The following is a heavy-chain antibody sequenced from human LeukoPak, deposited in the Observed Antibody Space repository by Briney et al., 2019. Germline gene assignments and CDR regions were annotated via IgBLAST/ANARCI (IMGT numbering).Heavy chain of an antibody. D-gene: IGHD6-13*01. J-gene: IGHJ3*02. V-gene: IGHV5-51*01. CDR2: IYPGDSDT. Sequence: GESLKISCKGSGYSFTSYWIGWVRQMPGKGLEWMGIIYPGDSDTRYSPSFQGQVTISADKSISTAYLQWSSLKASDTAMYYCARDQGIAALSLRDAFDIRGQGTMVTVSS. CDR3: ARDQGIAALSLRDAFDI. CDR1: GYSFTSYW.